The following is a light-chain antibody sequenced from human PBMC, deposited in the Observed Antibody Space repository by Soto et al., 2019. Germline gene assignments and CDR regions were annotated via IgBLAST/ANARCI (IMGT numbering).Light chain of an antibody. Sequence: EIVLTQSPGTLSLSPGERATLSCRASQSVSSSYLAWYQQKPGQAPRLLIYGASSRATGIPDRFSGSGSGTDFTLTIIRLEPEAFAVYYCQQYGSSPGYTFGQGTKLEIK. CDR3: QQYGSSPGYT. J-gene: IGKJ2*01. CDR1: QSVSSSY. CDR2: GAS. V-gene: IGKV3-20*01.